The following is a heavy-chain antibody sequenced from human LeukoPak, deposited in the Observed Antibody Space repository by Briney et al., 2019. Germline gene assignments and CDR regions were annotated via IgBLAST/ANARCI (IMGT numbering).Heavy chain of an antibody. V-gene: IGHV4-4*07. Sequence: SETLSLTCTVSGGSISSYYWSWIRQPAGKGLEWIGRIYTSGSTNYNPSLKSRVTMSVDTSKNQFSLKLRSVTAADTAVYYCARDNSSSSGPGDAFDIWGQGTMVTVSS. CDR1: GGSISSYY. CDR3: ARDNSSSSGPGDAFDI. D-gene: IGHD6-6*01. J-gene: IGHJ3*02. CDR2: IYTSGST.